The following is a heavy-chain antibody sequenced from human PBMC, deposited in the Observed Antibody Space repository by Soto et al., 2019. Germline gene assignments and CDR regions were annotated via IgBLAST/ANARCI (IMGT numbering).Heavy chain of an antibody. J-gene: IGHJ6*02. V-gene: IGHV4-4*07. CDR2: INTDGLS. Sequence: SETLSLTCSVSGVSITSYYWSWIRQSAGGGLEWMGRINTDGLSTYSPSFKSRLTMSLDTSKNQVSLRLISVTAADTAVYFCARVPVAVAATEDYYGLDVWGQGTTVTVS. D-gene: IGHD2-15*01. CDR1: GVSITSYY. CDR3: ARVPVAVAATEDYYGLDV.